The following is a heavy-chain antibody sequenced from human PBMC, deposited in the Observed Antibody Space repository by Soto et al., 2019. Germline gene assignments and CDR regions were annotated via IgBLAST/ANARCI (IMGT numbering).Heavy chain of an antibody. J-gene: IGHJ6*02. V-gene: IGHV4-4*07. CDR2: INTDGLS. Sequence: SETLSLTCSVSGVSITSYYWSWIRQSAGGGLEWMGRINTDGLSTYSPSFKSRLTMSLDTSKNQVSLRLISVTAADTAVYFCARVPVAVAATEDYYGLDVWGQGTTVTVS. D-gene: IGHD2-15*01. CDR1: GVSITSYY. CDR3: ARVPVAVAATEDYYGLDV.